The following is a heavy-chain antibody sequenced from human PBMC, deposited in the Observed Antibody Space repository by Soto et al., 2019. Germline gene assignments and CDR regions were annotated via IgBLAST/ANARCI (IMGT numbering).Heavy chain of an antibody. D-gene: IGHD3-3*01. J-gene: IGHJ4*02. CDR2: ISYDGSNK. CDR1: GFTFSSYA. Sequence: GGSLRLSCAASGFTFSSYAMHWVRQAPGKGLEWVAVISYDGSNKYYADSVKGRFTISRDNSKNTLYLQMNSLRAEDTAVYYCASGLRFLEWSLDYWGQGTLVTVSS. V-gene: IGHV3-30-3*01. CDR3: ASGLRFLEWSLDY.